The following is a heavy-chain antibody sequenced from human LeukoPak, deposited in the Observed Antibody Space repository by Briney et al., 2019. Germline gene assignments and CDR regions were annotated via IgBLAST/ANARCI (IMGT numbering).Heavy chain of an antibody. D-gene: IGHD6-19*01. J-gene: IGHJ4*02. CDR1: GGSISSYY. CDR3: ARARGGIAVATYFDY. CDR2: IYYSGST. Sequence: PSETLSLTCTVSGGSISSYYWSWIRQPPGKGLEWIGYIYYSGSTNYNPSLKSRVTISVDTSKNQFSLKLSCVTAADTAVYHCARARGGIAVATYFDYWGQGTLVTVSS. V-gene: IGHV4-59*01.